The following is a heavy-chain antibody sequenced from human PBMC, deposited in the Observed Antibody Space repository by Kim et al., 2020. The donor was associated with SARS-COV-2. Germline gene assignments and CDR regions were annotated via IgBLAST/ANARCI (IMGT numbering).Heavy chain of an antibody. V-gene: IGHV3-23*01. J-gene: IGHJ5*02. CDR2: ISGSGGST. Sequence: GGSLRLSCAASGFTFSSYAMSWVRQAPGKGLEWVSAISGSGGSTYYADSVKGRFTISRDNSKNTLYLQMNSLRAEDTAVYYCARNIAVAGHNWFDPWGQGTLVTVSS. D-gene: IGHD6-19*01. CDR3: ARNIAVAGHNWFDP. CDR1: GFTFSSYA.